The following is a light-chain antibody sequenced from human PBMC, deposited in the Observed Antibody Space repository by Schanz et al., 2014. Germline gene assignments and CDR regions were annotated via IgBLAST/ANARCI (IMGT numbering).Light chain of an antibody. CDR1: QSVRSN. V-gene: IGKV3-15*01. Sequence: EIVMTQSPATLSMSPGERATLSCRASQSVRSNLAWYQQKPGQAPRLLIYGASTRATAIPVRFSGSGSGTEFTLTISSLQSEDFAVYYCQQYNNWPPLTFGGGTKVEIK. J-gene: IGKJ4*01. CDR3: QQYNNWPPLT. CDR2: GAS.